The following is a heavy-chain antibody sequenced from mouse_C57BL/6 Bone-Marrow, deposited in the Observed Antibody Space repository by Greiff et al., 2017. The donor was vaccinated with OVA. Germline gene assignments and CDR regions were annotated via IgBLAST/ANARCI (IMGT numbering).Heavy chain of an antibody. V-gene: IGHV1-81*01. J-gene: IGHJ1*03. D-gene: IGHD1-1*01. CDR1: GYTFTSYG. CDR2: IYPRSGNT. CDR3: ARCGDYGSSYVDYWYFDV. Sequence: VQLQQSGAELARPGASVKLSCKASGYTFTSYGISWVKQRTGQGLEWIGEIYPRSGNTYYNEKFKGKATLTADKSSSTAYMELRSLTSEDSAVDFCARCGDYGSSYVDYWYFDVWGTGTTVTVSS.